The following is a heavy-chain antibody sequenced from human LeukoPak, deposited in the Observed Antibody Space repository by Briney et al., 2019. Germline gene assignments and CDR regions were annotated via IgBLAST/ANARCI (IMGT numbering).Heavy chain of an antibody. Sequence: GGSLRLSCAASGFTFSSHAMVWVRQAPGKGLEWVAVISYDGSNKYYADSVKGRFTISRDNSKNTLYLQMNSLRAEDTAVYYCAKDAFDYWGQGTLVTVSS. CDR1: GFTFSSHA. J-gene: IGHJ4*02. V-gene: IGHV3-30*18. CDR3: AKDAFDY. CDR2: ISYDGSNK.